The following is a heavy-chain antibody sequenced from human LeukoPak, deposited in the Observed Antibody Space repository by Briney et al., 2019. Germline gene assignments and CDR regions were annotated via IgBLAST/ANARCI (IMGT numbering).Heavy chain of an antibody. Sequence: GASVKVSCKASGYTFTSYGISWVRQAPGQGLEWMGWISAYNGNTNYAQKLQGRVTITRDTSASTAYMELSSLRSEDTAVYYCARDPPAWGYDFWSGFSPGGYYGMDVWGQGTTVTVSS. CDR3: ARDPPAWGYDFWSGFSPGGYYGMDV. V-gene: IGHV1-18*01. CDR1: GYTFTSYG. D-gene: IGHD3-3*01. CDR2: ISAYNGNT. J-gene: IGHJ6*02.